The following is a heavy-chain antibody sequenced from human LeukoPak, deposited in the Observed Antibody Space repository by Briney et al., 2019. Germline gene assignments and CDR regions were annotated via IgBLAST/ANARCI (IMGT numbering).Heavy chain of an antibody. J-gene: IGHJ5*02. CDR3: ARAEFS. V-gene: IGHV4-30-4*01. CDR2: INYSGSS. CDR1: GGSISSGDVF. Sequence: PSETLSLTCTVSGGSISSGDVFCSWIRQPPGKGLEWNGYINYSGSSYYNPSLKSRVTISVDTSKNQFSLKLSSVTAADTAVYYCARAEFSWGQGTLVTVSS. D-gene: IGHD1-14*01.